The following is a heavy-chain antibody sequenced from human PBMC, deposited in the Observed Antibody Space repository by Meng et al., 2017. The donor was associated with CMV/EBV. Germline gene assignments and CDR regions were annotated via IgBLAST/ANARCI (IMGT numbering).Heavy chain of an antibody. Sequence: SEKVSCKASGGTFSSYTISWVRQAPGQGLEWMGRIIPILGIANYAQKFQGRVTITADKSASTAYMALSSLRSEDTAVYYCASGGDITFGVVIMRHYYYYGMYVWGQGTTVTVSS. CDR1: GGTFSSYT. CDR3: ASGGDITFGVVIMRHYYYYGMYV. D-gene: IGHD3-3*01. V-gene: IGHV1-69*02. CDR2: IIPILGIA. J-gene: IGHJ6*02.